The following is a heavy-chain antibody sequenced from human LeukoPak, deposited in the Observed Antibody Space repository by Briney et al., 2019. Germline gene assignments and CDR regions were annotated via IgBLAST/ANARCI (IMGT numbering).Heavy chain of an antibody. J-gene: IGHJ4*02. V-gene: IGHV1-46*01. CDR3: ATARGYCSGGSCYIFDY. Sequence: ASVKVSCKASGYTFTGYYMHWVRQAPGQGLEWMGIINPSGGSTSYAQKFQGRVTMTRDTSTSTVYMELSSLRSEDTAVYYCATARGYCSGGSCYIFDYWGQGTLVTVSS. CDR1: GYTFTGYY. D-gene: IGHD2-15*01. CDR2: INPSGGST.